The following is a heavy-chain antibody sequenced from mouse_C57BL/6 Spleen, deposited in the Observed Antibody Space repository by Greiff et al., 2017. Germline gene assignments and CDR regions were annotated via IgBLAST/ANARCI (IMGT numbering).Heavy chain of an antibody. Sequence: QVQLQQSGPELVKPGASVKISCKASGYAFSSSWMNWVKQRPGKGLEWIGRIYPGDGDTNYNGKFKGKATLTADKSSSTAYMQLSSLTSEDSAVYFCAISRLYGNLYYYAMDYWGQGTSVTVSS. CDR2: IYPGDGDT. D-gene: IGHD2-1*01. V-gene: IGHV1-82*01. J-gene: IGHJ4*01. CDR3: AISRLYGNLYYYAMDY. CDR1: GYAFSSSW.